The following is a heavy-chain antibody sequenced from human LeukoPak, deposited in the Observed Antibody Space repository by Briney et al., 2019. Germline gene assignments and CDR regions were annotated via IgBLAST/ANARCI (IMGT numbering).Heavy chain of an antibody. CDR1: GFTSSGSA. CDR2: IRSKANSYAT. CDR3: TKGFGELSI. J-gene: IGHJ3*02. Sequence: GGSLRLSCAASGFTSSGSAMHWVRQASGKGLEWVGRIRSKANSYATAYAASVKGRFTISRDDSKNTAYLQMNSLKTEDTAVYYCTKGFGELSIWGQGTMVTVSS. V-gene: IGHV3-73*01. D-gene: IGHD3-10*01.